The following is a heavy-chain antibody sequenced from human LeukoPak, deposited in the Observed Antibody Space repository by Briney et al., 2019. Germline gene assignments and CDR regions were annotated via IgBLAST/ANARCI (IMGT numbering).Heavy chain of an antibody. Sequence: GGSLRLSCAASGFTFGNYAMSWVRQAPGKGLEWVSGVSGSGTTTYYADSVKGRFTISRDNAKNSLYLQMNSLRAEDTAVYYCARINTAIFSSSDYWGQGTLVTVSS. J-gene: IGHJ4*02. V-gene: IGHV3-23*01. CDR2: VSGSGTTT. CDR1: GFTFGNYA. CDR3: ARINTAIFSSSDY. D-gene: IGHD2-21*02.